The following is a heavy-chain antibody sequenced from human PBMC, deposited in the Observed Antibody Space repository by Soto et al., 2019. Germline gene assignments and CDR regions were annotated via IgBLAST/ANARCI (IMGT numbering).Heavy chain of an antibody. CDR2: ISGSGGST. CDR1: GFTFSSYA. CDR3: ANVDRIVVDAFDI. V-gene: IGHV3-23*01. J-gene: IGHJ3*02. D-gene: IGHD3-22*01. Sequence: EVQLLESGGGLGQPGGSLRLSCAASGFTFSSYAMSWVRQAPGKGLEWVSAISGSGGSTYYADSVKGRFTISRDNSKNTLYLQMNSLRAEDTAVYYCANVDRIVVDAFDIWGQGTMVTVSS.